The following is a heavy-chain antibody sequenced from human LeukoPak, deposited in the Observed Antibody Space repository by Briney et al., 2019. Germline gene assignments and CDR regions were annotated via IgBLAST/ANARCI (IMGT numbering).Heavy chain of an antibody. D-gene: IGHD3-22*01. J-gene: IGHJ4*02. CDR1: GFTFSSYA. CDR3: AKTYYYDTSGSYYFDF. CDR2: ISGSGGST. V-gene: IGHV3-23*01. Sequence: GGSLRLSCAASGFTFSSYAMSWVRQAPGMGLEWVSRISGSGGSTYYADSVKGRFTISRDNSKSTLYLQMTSLSAEDTAVYYCAKTYYYDTSGSYYFDFWGQGTLVTVSS.